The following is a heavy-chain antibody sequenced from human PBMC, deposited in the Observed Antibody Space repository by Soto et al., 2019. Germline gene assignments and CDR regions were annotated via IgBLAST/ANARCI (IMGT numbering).Heavy chain of an antibody. CDR3: AGSGVPAAISRFDP. CDR2: IIPIFGTA. D-gene: IGHD2-2*01. CDR1: GGTFSSYA. V-gene: IGHV1-69*13. J-gene: IGHJ5*02. Sequence: VASVKVSCKASGGTFSSYAISWVRQAPGQGLEWMGGIIPIFGTANYAQKFQGRVTITADESTSTAYMELSSLRSEDTAVYYCAGSGVPAAISRFDPWGQGTLVTVSS.